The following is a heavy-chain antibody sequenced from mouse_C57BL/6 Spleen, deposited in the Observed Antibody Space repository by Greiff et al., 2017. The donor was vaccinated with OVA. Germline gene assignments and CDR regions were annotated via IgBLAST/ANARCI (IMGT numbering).Heavy chain of an antibody. CDR3: ASDYYGSSYTAMEY. Sequence: VQLQQPGAELVKPGASVKLSCKASGYTFTSYWMQWVKQRPGQGLEWIGEIDPSDSYTNYNQKFKGKATLTVDTSSSTAYMQLSSLTSEDSAVYYCASDYYGSSYTAMEYWGQGTSVTVSS. V-gene: IGHV1-50*01. J-gene: IGHJ4*01. CDR1: GYTFTSYW. CDR2: IDPSDSYT. D-gene: IGHD1-1*01.